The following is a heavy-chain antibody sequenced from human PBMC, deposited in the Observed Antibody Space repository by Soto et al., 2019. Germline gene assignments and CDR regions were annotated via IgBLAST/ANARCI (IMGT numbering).Heavy chain of an antibody. CDR2: IYYSGST. D-gene: IGHD3-22*01. J-gene: IGHJ6*02. CDR1: VGSISSYY. V-gene: IGHV4-59*01. Sequence: SETLSLTCTVSVGSISSYYWSWIRQPPGKGLEWIGYIYYSGSTNYNPSLKSRVTISVDTSKNQFSLKLSSVTAADTAVYYCARDASSMIVGGNYYGMDVWGQGTTVTVSS. CDR3: ARDASSMIVGGNYYGMDV.